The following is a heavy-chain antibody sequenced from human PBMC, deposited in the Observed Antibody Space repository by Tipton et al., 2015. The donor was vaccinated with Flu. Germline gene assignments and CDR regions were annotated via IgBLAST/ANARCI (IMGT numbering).Heavy chain of an antibody. Sequence: LRLSCTVSGGSISSYYWSWIRQPPGKGLEWIGYIYYSGSTNYNPSLKSRVTISVDTSKNQFSLNLSSVTAADTAVYYCARDTFRYCSGARCLSDYYYYGMGVGGQGTTGTVSS. CDR1: GGSISSYY. D-gene: IGHD2-15*01. J-gene: IGHJ6*02. V-gene: IGHV4-59*01. CDR2: IYYSGST. CDR3: ARDTFRYCSGARCLSDYYYYGMGV.